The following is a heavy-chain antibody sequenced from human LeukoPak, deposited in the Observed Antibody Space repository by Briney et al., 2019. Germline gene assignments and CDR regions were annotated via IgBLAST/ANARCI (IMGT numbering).Heavy chain of an antibody. J-gene: IGHJ4*02. CDR3: AKVAKYYYGSETYYFFEH. CDR2: ISSGSSYI. V-gene: IGHV3-21*01. Sequence: GGSLRLSCAASGFTFSSYTMNWVRQAPGKGLEWVSIISSGSSYIHYADSVKGRFTISRDNAKNSLYLQMNSLRVEDTAVYYCAKVAKYYYGSETYYFFEHWGQGTPVTASS. D-gene: IGHD3-10*01. CDR1: GFTFSSYT.